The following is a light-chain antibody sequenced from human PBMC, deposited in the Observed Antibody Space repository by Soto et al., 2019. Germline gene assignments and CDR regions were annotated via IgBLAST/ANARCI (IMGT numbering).Light chain of an antibody. CDR1: SSDVGGYNY. J-gene: IGLJ1*01. CDR3: FSNTGSTAYV. V-gene: IGLV2-14*01. Sequence: QSALTQPASVSGSPGQSITISCTGTSSDVGGYNYVSWYQLHPGRAPKLMIYEVSNRPSGISNPFSASKSGNTASLTISALEAEDEADYYCFSNTGSTAYVFGTGTKRTVL. CDR2: EVS.